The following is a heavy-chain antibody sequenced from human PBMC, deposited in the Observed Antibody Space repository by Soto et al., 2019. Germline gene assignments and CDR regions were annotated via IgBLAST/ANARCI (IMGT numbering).Heavy chain of an antibody. J-gene: IGHJ5*02. Sequence: SVKVSCKASGGTFSSYAISWVRQAPGQGLEWMGGIIPIFGTANYAQKFQGRVTITTDEPTSTAYMELSSLRSEDTAVYYCARGTTGYWSGYYQENNWFDPWGQGTLVTVSS. D-gene: IGHD3-3*01. CDR3: ARGTTGYWSGYYQENNWFDP. CDR2: IIPIFGTA. V-gene: IGHV1-69*05. CDR1: GGTFSSYA.